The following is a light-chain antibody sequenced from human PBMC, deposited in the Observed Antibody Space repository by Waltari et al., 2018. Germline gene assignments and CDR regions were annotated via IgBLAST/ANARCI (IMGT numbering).Light chain of an antibody. J-gene: IGLJ3*02. CDR2: NND. Sequence: QPVWTLPPSASGTPGQAVSISCSGSSSNIGRNHVYWYQQLPGTAPKLLIYNNDQRPSEVPHRFFGSKSDTSASLVISGLRSEDEGHYNCAAWDNSLSAWVFGGGTKLT. CDR3: AAWDNSLSAWV. V-gene: IGLV1-47*01. CDR1: SSNIGRNH.